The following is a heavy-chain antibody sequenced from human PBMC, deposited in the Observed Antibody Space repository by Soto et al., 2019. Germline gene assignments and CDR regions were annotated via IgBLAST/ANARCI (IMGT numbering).Heavy chain of an antibody. CDR1: GDSISSSTFY. D-gene: IGHD4-17*01. CDR3: ARVSANRGYGDYVFYYYYGMDV. J-gene: IGHJ6*02. CDR2: INHSGST. V-gene: IGHV4-39*07. Sequence: PSETLSLTCTVSGDSISSSTFYWGWLRQPPGKGLEWIGEINHSGSTNYNPSLKSRVTISVDTSKNQFSLKLSSVTAADTAVYYCARVSANRGYGDYVFYYYYGMDVWGQGTTVTVSS.